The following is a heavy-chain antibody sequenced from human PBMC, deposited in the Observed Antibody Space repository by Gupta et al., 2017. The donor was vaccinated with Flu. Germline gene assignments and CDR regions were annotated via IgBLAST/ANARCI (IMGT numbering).Heavy chain of an antibody. V-gene: IGHV7-4-1*02. Sequence: VQLVQSGSELKKPGASVKVSCKASGYPFTNYGIHWVRQAPGQGLQWMGWINTNTGNPTYAHGFTGRFVFSLDTSVSTAYLQINSLKAEDTAVYYCAREGDFWSGYYFDYWGQGTLVTVSS. CDR2: INTNTGNP. D-gene: IGHD3-3*01. CDR3: AREGDFWSGYYFDY. J-gene: IGHJ4*02. CDR1: GYPFTNYG.